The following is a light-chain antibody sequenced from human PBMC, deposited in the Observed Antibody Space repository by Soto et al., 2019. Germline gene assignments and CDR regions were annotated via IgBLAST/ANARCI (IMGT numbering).Light chain of an antibody. J-gene: IGLJ1*01. CDR3: AAWDDSLSGYV. CDR1: SSNIGSNY. V-gene: IGLV1-47*01. Sequence: QSVLTQPPSASGTPGQRVTISCSGSSSNIGSNYVYWYQQLPGTAPKLLIYRNNQRPSGVPDRFSGSKSGTSASLAISGLRSEDAADYYCAAWDDSLSGYVFGTGTKLTVL. CDR2: RNN.